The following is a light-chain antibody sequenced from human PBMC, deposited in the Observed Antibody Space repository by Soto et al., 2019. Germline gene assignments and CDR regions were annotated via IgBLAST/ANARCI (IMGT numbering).Light chain of an antibody. Sequence: EIVMTQSPATLSVSPGERATLSCRASQSVSSNLAWYQQKPGQAPRLLLYRASTRATGIPASFSGSGSGTEFTLTISRLQSEEFAVYYCQQYNNWPLTFGPGTKVDIK. J-gene: IGKJ3*01. CDR1: QSVSSN. CDR2: RAS. V-gene: IGKV3-15*01. CDR3: QQYNNWPLT.